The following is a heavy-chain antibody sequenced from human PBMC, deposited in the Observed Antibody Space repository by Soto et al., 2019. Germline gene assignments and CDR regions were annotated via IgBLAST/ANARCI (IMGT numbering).Heavy chain of an antibody. D-gene: IGHD3-3*01. Sequence: ASVKVSCKASGYTFTGYYMHWVRQAPGQGLEWMGWINPNSGGTNYAQKFQGWVTMTRDTSISTAYMELSRLRSDDTAVYYCARGSPYYDFWSGYYIVGAHFWTYNWFDPWGQGTLVTVSS. CDR1: GYTFTGYY. CDR3: ARGSPYYDFWSGYYIVGAHFWTYNWFDP. J-gene: IGHJ5*02. V-gene: IGHV1-2*04. CDR2: INPNSGGT.